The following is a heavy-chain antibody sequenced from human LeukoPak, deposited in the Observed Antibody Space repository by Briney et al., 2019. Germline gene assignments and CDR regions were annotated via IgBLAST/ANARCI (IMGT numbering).Heavy chain of an antibody. J-gene: IGHJ6*02. V-gene: IGHV3-30-3*01. D-gene: IGHD6-13*01. CDR2: ISYDGSNK. CDR3: AGDAGRSSWSRDYYYYGMDV. CDR1: GFTFSSYA. Sequence: GGSLRLSCAASGFTFSSYAMHWVRQAPGKGLEWVAVISYDGSNKYYADSVKGRFTISRDNSKNTLYLQMNSLRAEDTAVYYCAGDAGRSSWSRDYYYYGMDVWGQGTTVTVSS.